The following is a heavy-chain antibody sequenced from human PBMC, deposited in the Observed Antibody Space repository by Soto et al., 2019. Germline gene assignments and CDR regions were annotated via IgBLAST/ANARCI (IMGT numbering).Heavy chain of an antibody. CDR2: IIPLFGTT. J-gene: IGHJ4*02. Sequence: GPSVKVSCKASGGTFSSYTIAWVRQAPGQGLEWMGEIIPLFGTTNYVEKFQGRLTITADASTSTDYMELSSLRSEDTAMYYCARDSIAAAGTDYWGQGTLVT. D-gene: IGHD6-13*01. CDR1: GGTFSSYT. V-gene: IGHV1-69*13. CDR3: ARDSIAAAGTDY.